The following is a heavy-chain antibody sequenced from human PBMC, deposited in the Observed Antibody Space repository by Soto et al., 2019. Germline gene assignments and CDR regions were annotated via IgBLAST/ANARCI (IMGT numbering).Heavy chain of an antibody. D-gene: IGHD2-8*01. CDR1: GYTFTSYG. J-gene: IGHJ4*02. CDR3: ARGGGCTNGVCDPWGRQPTLDY. V-gene: IGHV1-18*01. CDR2: ISAYNGNT. Sequence: QVQLVQSGAEVKKPGASVKVSCKASGYTFTSYGISWVRQAPGQGLEWMGWISAYNGNTNYAQKLQGRVTMTTDTTTSTAYMELRSLRSDDTAVYYCARGGGCTNGVCDPWGRQPTLDYWGQGTLVTVSS.